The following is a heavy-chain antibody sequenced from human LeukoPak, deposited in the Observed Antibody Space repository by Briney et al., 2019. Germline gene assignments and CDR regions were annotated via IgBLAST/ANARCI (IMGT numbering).Heavy chain of an antibody. D-gene: IGHD6-19*01. J-gene: IGHJ6*03. Sequence: ASVKVSCKASGYSFTSYGITWVRQAPGQGLEWMGWISAYYGHTNYAQKLQGRVTMTTDTSTNTAYVELRSLRSEDTAVYYCARGQGTGYSSGWDYYYMDVWGKGTTVTVSS. CDR2: ISAYYGHT. CDR1: GYSFTSYG. CDR3: ARGQGTGYSSGWDYYYMDV. V-gene: IGHV1-18*01.